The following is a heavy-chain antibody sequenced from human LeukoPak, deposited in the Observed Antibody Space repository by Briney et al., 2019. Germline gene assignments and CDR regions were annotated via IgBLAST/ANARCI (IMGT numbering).Heavy chain of an antibody. V-gene: IGHV3-7*05. Sequence: PGGSLRLSCAASGFTFSSYAMTWVRQAPGKGLEWVATIKEDGSDKYYVDSVRGRFTISRDNAENSLYLQMNSLRAEDTALYYCVRDGIRDIPGIITIRYDYWGQGTLVTVSS. J-gene: IGHJ4*02. CDR1: GFTFSSYA. D-gene: IGHD3-10*01. CDR2: IKEDGSDK. CDR3: VRDGIRDIPGIITIRYDY.